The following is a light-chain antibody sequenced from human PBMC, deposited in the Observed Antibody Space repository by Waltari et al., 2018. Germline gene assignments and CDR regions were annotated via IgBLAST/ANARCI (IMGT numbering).Light chain of an antibody. CDR3: QAWDSSTAV. CDR1: KLGDQY. V-gene: IGLV3-1*01. CDR2: QDT. J-gene: IGLJ2*01. Sequence: SYELTQPPSVSVSPGPTASITCSGDKLGDQYACWYQQKPGQSPLVVIYQDTKRPSGIPERFSGSNSGNTATLTISGTQAMDEADYYCQAWDSSTAVFGGGTKLTVL.